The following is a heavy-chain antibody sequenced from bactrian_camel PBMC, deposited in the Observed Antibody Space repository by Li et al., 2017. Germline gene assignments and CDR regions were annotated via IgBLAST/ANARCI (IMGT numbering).Heavy chain of an antibody. CDR3: TAGGCNLYNRYPQSY. D-gene: IGHD2*01. V-gene: IGHV3S54*01. Sequence: VQLVESGGGSVQAGGSLRLSCEVSGITEGTNCIGWFRRAPGKNYEGVAASYVRGGATEYDDSVKGRFTISRDNAENTIYLQMNTLGLEDAAMYYCTAGGCNLYNRYPQSYWGQGTQVAFS. CDR2: SYVRGGAT. CDR1: GITEGTNC. J-gene: IGHJ4*01.